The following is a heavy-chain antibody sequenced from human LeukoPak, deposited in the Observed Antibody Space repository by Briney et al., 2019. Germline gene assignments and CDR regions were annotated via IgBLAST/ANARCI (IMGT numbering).Heavy chain of an antibody. J-gene: IGHJ4*02. CDR1: GGTFSSYA. CDR3: AEGSVEYFDY. V-gene: IGHV1-69*04. CDR2: IIPILGIA. Sequence: GPSVKVSCKASGGTFSSYAISWVRQAPGQGLEWMGRIIPILGIANYAQKFQVRVTITADKSTSTAYMELSSLRSEDTAVYYCAEGSVEYFDYWGQGTLVTVYS.